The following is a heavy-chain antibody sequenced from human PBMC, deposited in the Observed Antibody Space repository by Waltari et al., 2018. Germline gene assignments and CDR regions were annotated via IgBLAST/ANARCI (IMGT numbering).Heavy chain of an antibody. CDR2: MSYNGAT. CDR3: ATYIGASIGTAAFDV. D-gene: IGHD5-12*01. Sequence: QLQLQESGPGLGKPSATLSLTCIVSGGSITSNRHYWAWFRQPPGQGLEWIGTMSYNGATYSSPSLKSRVTVSRDTSKNHLSLKLGSVTAADTAVYYCATYIGASIGTAAFDVWGQGTMVTVSS. V-gene: IGHV4-39*02. J-gene: IGHJ3*01. CDR1: GGSITSNRHY.